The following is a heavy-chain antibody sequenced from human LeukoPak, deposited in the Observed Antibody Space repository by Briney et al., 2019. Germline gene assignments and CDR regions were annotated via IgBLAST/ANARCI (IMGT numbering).Heavy chain of an antibody. CDR3: ARSNQADDY. J-gene: IGHJ4*02. CDR2: INPGGSSI. D-gene: IGHD1-14*01. V-gene: IGHV3-74*01. Sequence: PGRSLRLSCAASGFTFSSYWMHWVRQVPGKGLVWVARINPGGSSITYADSVKGRFTLSRDNAKNTLYLQMDSLRAEDTGVYYCARSNQADDYWGQGTLVTVSS. CDR1: GFTFSSYW.